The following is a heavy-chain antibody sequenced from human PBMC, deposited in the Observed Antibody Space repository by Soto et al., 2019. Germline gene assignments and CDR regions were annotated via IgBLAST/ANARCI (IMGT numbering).Heavy chain of an antibody. Sequence: PSETLSLTCAVYGGSFSGYYWSWIRQPPGKGLKWIGEINHRGSTNYNPSLKSRVTISVDTSKNQFSLKLSSVPAANTAVYYYTRCFWQQLWKNKNLRYYYYGMDVWGQGTRVTSP. V-gene: IGHV4-34*01. D-gene: IGHD6-13*01. CDR2: INHRGST. J-gene: IGHJ6*02. CDR1: GGSFSGYY. CDR3: TRCFWQQLWKNKNLRYYYYGMDV.